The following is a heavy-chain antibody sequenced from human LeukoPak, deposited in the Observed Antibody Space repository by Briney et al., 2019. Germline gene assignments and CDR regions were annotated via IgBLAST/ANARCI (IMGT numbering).Heavy chain of an antibody. D-gene: IGHD3-9*01. Sequence: GGSLRLSCAASGFTFSSYWMSWVRQAPGKGLEWVANIKQDGSEKYYVDSVKGRFTISRDNAKNSLYLQMNSLRAEDTAVYYCARGMYYDILTGYYKRDYWGQGTLVTVSS. CDR1: GFTFSSYW. CDR2: IKQDGSEK. V-gene: IGHV3-7*01. J-gene: IGHJ4*02. CDR3: ARGMYYDILTGYYKRDY.